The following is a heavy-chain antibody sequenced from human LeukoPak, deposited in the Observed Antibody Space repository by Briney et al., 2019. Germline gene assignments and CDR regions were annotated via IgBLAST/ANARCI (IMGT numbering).Heavy chain of an antibody. J-gene: IGHJ6*03. CDR3: AKDSQLELRNYYYYYYMDV. Sequence: GGSLRLSCAASGFTFSSYGMHWVRQAPGKGLEWVAFIRYDGSNKYYADSAKGRFTISRDNSKNTLYLQMNSLRAEDTAVYYCAKDSQLELRNYYYYYYMDVWGKGTTVTVSS. CDR1: GFTFSSYG. V-gene: IGHV3-30*02. CDR2: IRYDGSNK. D-gene: IGHD1-1*01.